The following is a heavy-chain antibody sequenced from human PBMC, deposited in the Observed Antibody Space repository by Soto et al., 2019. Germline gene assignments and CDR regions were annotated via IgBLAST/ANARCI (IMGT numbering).Heavy chain of an antibody. CDR1: GDSFSSDDYY. V-gene: IGHV4-30-4*01. D-gene: IGHD2-21*02. J-gene: IGHJ4*02. CDR2: ISYRVDT. Sequence: QVQLQESGPGLVKPSQTLSLTCTVSGDSFSSDDYYWSWIRQPPGKGLEWIGYISYRVDTYYSPSLKSRVTMSIDTSKNQFSLNVSSVTAADTAVYYCARVAGVAYCGGDCYHFDYWAREPWSPSPQ. CDR3: ARVAGVAYCGGDCYHFDY.